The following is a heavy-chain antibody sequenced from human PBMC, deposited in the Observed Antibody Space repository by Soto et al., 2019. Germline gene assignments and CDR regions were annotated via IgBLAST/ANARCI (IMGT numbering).Heavy chain of an antibody. CDR1: GGTFSSYA. V-gene: IGHV1-2*02. J-gene: IGHJ6*02. Sequence: ASVKVSCKASGGTFSSYAISWVRQAPGQGLEWMGWINSNSVGTNYAQKFQGRVTMTRDPSTSTAYMELSSLRSEDTAVYYCARGRVVGATTYYYYGMDVWGQGTTVTVSS. CDR2: INSNSVGT. CDR3: ARGRVVGATTYYYYGMDV. D-gene: IGHD1-26*01.